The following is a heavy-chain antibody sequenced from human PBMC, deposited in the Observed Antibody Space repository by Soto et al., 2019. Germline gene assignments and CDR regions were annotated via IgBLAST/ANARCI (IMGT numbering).Heavy chain of an antibody. J-gene: IGHJ5*02. D-gene: IGHD5-12*01. CDR3: ARQRFDYRILISFDP. V-gene: IGHV4-39*01. Sequence: QLQLQESGPGLVKPSETLSLTCTVSGGSISRSSYYWGWIRQPPGKGLAWIGSIYYSGSTYYNPSLKSRVTISVYTSKNQFSLKLSSVTAADTAVYYCARQRFDYRILISFDPWGQGTLVTVSS. CDR2: IYYSGST. CDR1: GGSISRSSYY.